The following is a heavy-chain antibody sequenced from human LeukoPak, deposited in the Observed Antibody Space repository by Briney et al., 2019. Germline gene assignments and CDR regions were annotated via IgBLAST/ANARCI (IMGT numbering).Heavy chain of an antibody. J-gene: IGHJ3*02. V-gene: IGHV3-11*04. Sequence: GGSLRLSCAASGFTFSDYYMSWIRQAPGKGLEWVSYISSSGSTIYYADSVKGRFTISRDNDKNSLYLQMNTLRAEDTAVYYCARDSPSVYYRLGAFDIWGQGTMVTVSS. CDR3: ARDSPSVYYRLGAFDI. D-gene: IGHD3-22*01. CDR1: GFTFSDYY. CDR2: ISSSGSTI.